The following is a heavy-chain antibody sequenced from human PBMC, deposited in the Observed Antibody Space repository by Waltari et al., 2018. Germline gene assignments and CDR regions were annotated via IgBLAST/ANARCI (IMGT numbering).Heavy chain of an antibody. CDR3: TGGAVTGTDF. V-gene: IGHV3-73*01. J-gene: IGHJ4*02. CDR1: VFTFRGST. Sequence: EVQVVESGGGLVQPGGSLKLSCATSVFTFRGSTIPWVRQTSGKGLEWIGRIRSKPNNYATRYTASVEGRFTISRDDSENTAYLQMSSLMTEDTAVYYCTGGAVTGTDFWGQGTLVTVSS. CDR2: IRSKPNNYAT. D-gene: IGHD6-13*01.